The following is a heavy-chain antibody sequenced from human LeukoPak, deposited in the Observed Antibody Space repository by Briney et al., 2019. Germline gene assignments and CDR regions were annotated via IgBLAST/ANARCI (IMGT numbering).Heavy chain of an antibody. CDR3: ARVGGNDSTGHYSVDY. CDR2: PHHSGST. D-gene: IGHD3-22*01. Sequence: PSETLSLTCAVSGYSITSVYWWGWIRQTPGRGLEWIGSPHHSGSTSYNPSLKSRVTISVDTSKNQFSLRLSSVTAADTAVYYCARVGGNDSTGHYSVDYWGQGTLVTVSS. V-gene: IGHV4-38-2*01. J-gene: IGHJ4*02. CDR1: GYSITSVYW.